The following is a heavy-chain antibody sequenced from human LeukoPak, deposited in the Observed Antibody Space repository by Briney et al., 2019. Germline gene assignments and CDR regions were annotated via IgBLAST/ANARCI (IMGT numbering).Heavy chain of an antibody. V-gene: IGHV4-4*09. D-gene: IGHD2-8*01. J-gene: IGHJ5*02. CDR2: IYTSGST. CDR3: ARAPNSIWFDP. Sequence: SETLSLTCTVSGGSISSYYWSWIRQPPGKGLEWIGYIYTSGSTKYNPSLKSRVTISVDTSQSQFSLKLSSVTAADTAVYYCARAPNSIWFDPWGQGTLVTVSS. CDR1: GGSISSYY.